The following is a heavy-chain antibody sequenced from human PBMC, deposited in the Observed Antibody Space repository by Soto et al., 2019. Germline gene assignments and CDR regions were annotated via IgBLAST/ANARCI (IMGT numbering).Heavy chain of an antibody. CDR3: ARDLTRTSGSYYYFDY. J-gene: IGHJ4*02. CDR1: GVSVSSNSAA. Sequence: SQTLSLTCAISGVSVSSNSAAWNWIRQSPSRGLEWLGRTYYRSKWYNDYAVSVKSRITINPDTSKNQFSLQLNSVTPEDTAVYYCARDLTRTSGSYYYFDYWGQGPLVTVSS. CDR2: TYYRSKWYN. V-gene: IGHV6-1*01. D-gene: IGHD1-26*01.